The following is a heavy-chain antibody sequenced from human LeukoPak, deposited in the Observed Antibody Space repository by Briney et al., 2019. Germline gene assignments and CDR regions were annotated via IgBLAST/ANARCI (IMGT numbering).Heavy chain of an antibody. D-gene: IGHD6-19*01. CDR1: GFTVSSNY. CDR3: ARSVEGNFDQ. CDR2: IYSGGST. Sequence: GGSLRLSCAASGFTVSSNYMSWVRQAPGKGLEWVSVIYSGGSTYYADSVKGRFTISRDNSKNTLYLQMGSLRVEDTAMYYCARSVEGNFDQWGQGTLVTVSS. V-gene: IGHV3-66*01. J-gene: IGHJ4*02.